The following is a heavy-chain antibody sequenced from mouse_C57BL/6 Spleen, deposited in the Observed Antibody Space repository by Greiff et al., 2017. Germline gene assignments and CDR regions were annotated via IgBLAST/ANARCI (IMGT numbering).Heavy chain of an antibody. CDR1: GYTFTSYL. CDR3: ARAPYYYGSRGY. Sequence: QVQLQQPGAELVKPGASVKMSCKASGYTFTSYLITWVKQRPGQGLEWLGDIYPGSGSTNYNEKFKSKATLTVDTSSSTAYMQLSSLTSEDSAVYDCARAPYYYGSRGYWGQGTTLTVSS. CDR2: IYPGSGST. J-gene: IGHJ2*01. V-gene: IGHV1-55*01. D-gene: IGHD1-1*01.